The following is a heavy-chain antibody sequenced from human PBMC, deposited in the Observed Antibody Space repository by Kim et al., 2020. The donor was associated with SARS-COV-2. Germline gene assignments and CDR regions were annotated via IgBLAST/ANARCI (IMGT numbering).Heavy chain of an antibody. Sequence: NDYPVSLKSRIINNPDTSKNQFSLQLNSVTPEDTAVYYCARKLTVSAFDVWGPGTMVTVSS. CDR2: N. CDR3: ARKLTVSAFDV. J-gene: IGHJ3*01. V-gene: IGHV6-1*01. D-gene: IGHD4-17*01.